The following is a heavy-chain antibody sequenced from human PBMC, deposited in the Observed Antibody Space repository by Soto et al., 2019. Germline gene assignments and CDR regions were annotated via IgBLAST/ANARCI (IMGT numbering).Heavy chain of an antibody. CDR1: GGSISSYY. V-gene: IGHV4-59*08. CDR3: ASIRLGGGGATDY. Sequence: SETLSLTCTVSGGSISSYYWSWIRQPPGKGLEWIGYIYYSGSTNYNPSLKSRVTISVDTSKNQFSLKLSSVTAADTAVYYCASIRLGGGGATDYWGQGTLVTVSS. CDR2: IYYSGST. J-gene: IGHJ4*02. D-gene: IGHD1-26*01.